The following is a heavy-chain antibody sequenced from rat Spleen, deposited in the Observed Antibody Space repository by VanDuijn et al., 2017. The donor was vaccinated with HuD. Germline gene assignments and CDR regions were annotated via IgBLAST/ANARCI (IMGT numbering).Heavy chain of an antibody. J-gene: IGHJ3*01. V-gene: IGHV5S13*01. CDR2: ISSGGGGT. CDR1: GFAFSNYG. Sequence: EVQLVETGGGLVQPGRSLKLSCVASGFAFSNYGMAWVRQTPTKGLEWVASISSGGGGTYYPDSVKGRFTISRDNAKSTLFLQLDGLRSEDTASYYCARQFYGYTDWGQGTLVTVSS. D-gene: IGHD1-9*01. CDR3: ARQFYGYTD.